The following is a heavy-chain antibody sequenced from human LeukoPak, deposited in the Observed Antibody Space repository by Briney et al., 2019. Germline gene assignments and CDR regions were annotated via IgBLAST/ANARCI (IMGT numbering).Heavy chain of an antibody. J-gene: IGHJ4*02. D-gene: IGHD4-17*01. CDR2: INHSGST. V-gene: IGHV4-34*01. CDR1: GGSFSGYY. Sequence: SETLSLTCAVYGGSFSGYYWSWIRQPPGKGLEWIGEINHSGSTNYIPSLRSRGTISIDTSKNQFSLELSSVTAADTAVYYCARYTVTNLLDFWGQGTLVTVSS. CDR3: ARYTVTNLLDF.